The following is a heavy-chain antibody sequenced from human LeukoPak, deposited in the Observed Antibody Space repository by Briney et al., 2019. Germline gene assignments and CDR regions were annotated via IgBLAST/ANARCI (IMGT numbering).Heavy chain of an antibody. J-gene: IGHJ4*02. V-gene: IGHV3-23*01. CDR2: ITGSGTFT. D-gene: IGHD3-10*01. CDR1: GFTFNNYA. CDR3: AEDRRGSGSYYDV. Sequence: GGPLRLSCATTGFTFNNYAMSWVRQAPGKGLEWVSLITGSGTFTHYADSVKGRFTLSRDNGKNTLYLQMNSLRADDTAVYYCAEDRRGSGSYYDVWGQGTLVTVSS.